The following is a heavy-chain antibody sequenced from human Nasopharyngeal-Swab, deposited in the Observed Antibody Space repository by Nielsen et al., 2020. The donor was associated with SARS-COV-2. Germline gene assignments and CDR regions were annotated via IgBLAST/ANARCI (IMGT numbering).Heavy chain of an antibody. J-gene: IGHJ4*02. CDR2: ISSTGDYI. Sequence: GESLKISCAASGFTFNLFTLNWVRQAPGTGLEWVSAISSTGDYIYYAASVKGRFTVSRDNAKNSVYLQMNSVRAEDTAVYYCARETPAMFAYWGQGTLVTVSS. V-gene: IGHV3-21*01. CDR3: ARETPAMFAY. CDR1: GFTFNLFT.